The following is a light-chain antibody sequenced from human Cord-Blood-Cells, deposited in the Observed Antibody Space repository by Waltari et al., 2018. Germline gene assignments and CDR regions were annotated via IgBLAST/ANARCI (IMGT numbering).Light chain of an antibody. J-gene: IGLJ3*02. V-gene: IGLV3-21*04. CDR3: QVWDSSSDHWV. CDR2: YDS. Sequence: SYVLTPPPSFSGAPGTAARITWRGNNLGSQSVNWYQQKPGQAPVLVIYYDSDRPSGIPERFSGSNSGNTATLTISRVEAGDEADYYCQVWDSSSDHWVFGGGTKLTVL. CDR1: NLGSQS.